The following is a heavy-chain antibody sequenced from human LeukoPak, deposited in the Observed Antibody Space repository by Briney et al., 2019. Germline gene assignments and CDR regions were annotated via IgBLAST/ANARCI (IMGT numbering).Heavy chain of an antibody. CDR3: ARDMTPTIFGVVMSMDV. CDR2: INPNSGGT. CDR1: GYTFTGYY. D-gene: IGHD3-3*01. J-gene: IGHJ6*02. V-gene: IGHV1-2*02. Sequence: ASVKVSCKASGYTFTGYYMHWVRQAPGQGLEWMGWINPNSGGTNYAQKFQGRVTMTRDTSISIAYMELSRLRSDDTAVYYCARDMTPTIFGVVMSMDVWGQGTTVTVSS.